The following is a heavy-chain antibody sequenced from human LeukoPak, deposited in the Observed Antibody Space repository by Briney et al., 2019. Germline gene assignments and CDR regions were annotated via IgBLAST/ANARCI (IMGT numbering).Heavy chain of an antibody. CDR1: GFTFSSFA. CDR2: ITGTHYTT. Sequence: GGSLRLSCAASGFTFSSFAMTWVRQAPGKGLEWVSSITGTHYTTYNTDSVKGRFTISRDNSKNTLYLQMNSLRADDTAVYYCTKDPNGDYVGAFDPWGQGTLVTVSS. J-gene: IGHJ5*02. D-gene: IGHD4-17*01. CDR3: TKDPNGDYVGAFDP. V-gene: IGHV3-23*01.